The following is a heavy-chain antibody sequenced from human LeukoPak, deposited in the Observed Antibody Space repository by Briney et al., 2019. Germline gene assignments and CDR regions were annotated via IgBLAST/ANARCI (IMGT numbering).Heavy chain of an antibody. J-gene: IGHJ5*02. CDR3: AGGGIAAAGTWVWFDP. Sequence: PSETLSLTCTVSGGSISSYYWSWIRQPPGKGLEWIGYIYYSGSTNYNPSLKSRVTISVDTSKNQFSLKLSSVTAADTAVYYCAGGGIAAAGTWVWFDPWGQGTLVTVSS. CDR2: IYYSGST. CDR1: GGSISSYY. V-gene: IGHV4-59*01. D-gene: IGHD6-13*01.